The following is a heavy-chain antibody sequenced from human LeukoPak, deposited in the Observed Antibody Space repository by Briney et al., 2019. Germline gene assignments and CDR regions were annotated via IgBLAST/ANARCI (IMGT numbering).Heavy chain of an antibody. CDR3: ARQTGSGLFILP. Sequence: SETLSLTCTVSGVSISSSNSYWGWIRQPPGKGLEWIGSIYYSGNTYYNASHKSQVSISIDTSKNQFSLKLTSVTAADTAVYYCARQTGSGLFILPGGQGTLVTVSS. V-gene: IGHV4-39*01. J-gene: IGHJ4*02. D-gene: IGHD3/OR15-3a*01. CDR1: GVSISSSNSY. CDR2: IYYSGNT.